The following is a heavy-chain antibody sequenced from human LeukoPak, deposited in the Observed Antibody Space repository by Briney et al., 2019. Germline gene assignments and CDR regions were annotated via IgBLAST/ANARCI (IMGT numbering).Heavy chain of an antibody. CDR3: TKGGSYAPLDY. CDR2: INSGGDNT. CDR1: GFTFSSSA. V-gene: IGHV3-23*01. D-gene: IGHD1-26*01. Sequence: GGSLRLSCAASGFTFSSSAMTWVRQAPGKGLEWVSAINSGGDNTVYADCVKGRLTTSRDNSKNTLYLQMNSLRAEDTAIYYCTKGGSYAPLDYWGQGTLVTVSS. J-gene: IGHJ4*02.